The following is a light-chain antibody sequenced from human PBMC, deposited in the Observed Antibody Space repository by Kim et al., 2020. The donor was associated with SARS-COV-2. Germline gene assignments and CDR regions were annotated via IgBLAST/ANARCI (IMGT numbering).Light chain of an antibody. Sequence: GGTVTLTGAASTGEVTSGYYQNWYQKKPGKAPRALIYSTSNKHAGTADRFSGSMLGGKAALTLSGVQAEDEAEYYCRLYYGGGKRGFGGGTKLTVL. J-gene: IGLJ3*02. CDR1: TGEVTSGYY. V-gene: IGLV7-43*01. CDR2: STS. CDR3: RLYYGGGKRG.